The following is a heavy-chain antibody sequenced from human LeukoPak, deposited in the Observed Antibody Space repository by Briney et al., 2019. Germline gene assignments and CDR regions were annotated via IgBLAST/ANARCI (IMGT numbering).Heavy chain of an antibody. Sequence: PSETLSLTCTVSGASISTYYWSWFRQPAGTGLEWIGRIHASGSTYYNPSLKSRVTMSVDTSKNQFSLKLSSVTAADTAVYYCARSPGGTAMADAFDIWGQGTMVTVSS. CDR1: GASISTYY. CDR2: IHASGST. D-gene: IGHD5-18*01. J-gene: IGHJ3*02. V-gene: IGHV4-4*07. CDR3: ARSPGGTAMADAFDI.